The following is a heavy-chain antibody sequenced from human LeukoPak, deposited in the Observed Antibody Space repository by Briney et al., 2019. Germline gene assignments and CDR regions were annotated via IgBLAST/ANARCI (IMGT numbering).Heavy chain of an antibody. Sequence: PGGSLTLSCAASGFTFSNYAFHWVRQAPGKGLEWVAVIAFDGNSENAADSVKGRFTISRDNSKNTLYLQMNSLRAEDTAVYYCAKELDYGGNSPFHYWGQGTLVTVSS. V-gene: IGHV3-30*04. CDR2: IAFDGNSE. CDR3: AKELDYGGNSPFHY. D-gene: IGHD4-23*01. CDR1: GFTFSNYA. J-gene: IGHJ4*02.